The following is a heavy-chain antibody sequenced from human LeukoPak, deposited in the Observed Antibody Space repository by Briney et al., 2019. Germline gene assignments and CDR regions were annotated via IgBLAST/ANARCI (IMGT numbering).Heavy chain of an antibody. CDR3: AKDSGYDSSGYSYTMYYFDY. V-gene: IGHV3-53*01. CDR1: GFTVSSSY. J-gene: IGHJ4*02. Sequence: GGSLRLSCAASGFTVSSSYMNWVRQAPGKGLEWVSLIYGGGSTYYADSVKGRFTISRDNSKNTLYLQMNSLRAEDTAVYYCAKDSGYDSSGYSYTMYYFDYWGQGTLVTVSS. D-gene: IGHD3-22*01. CDR2: IYGGGST.